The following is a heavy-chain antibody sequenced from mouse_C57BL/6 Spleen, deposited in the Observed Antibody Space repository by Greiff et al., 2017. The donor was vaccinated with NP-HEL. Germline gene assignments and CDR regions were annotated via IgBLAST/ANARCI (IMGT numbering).Heavy chain of an antibody. V-gene: IGHV5-4*01. Sequence: EVMLVESGGGLVKPGGSLKLSCAASGFTFSSYAMSWVRQTPEKRLEWVATISDGGSYTYYPDNVKGRFTISRDNAKNNLYLQMSHLKSEDTAMYYCARDKLGFAWFAYWGQGTLVTVSA. J-gene: IGHJ3*01. CDR1: GFTFSSYA. CDR2: ISDGGSYT. D-gene: IGHD4-1*01. CDR3: ARDKLGFAWFAY.